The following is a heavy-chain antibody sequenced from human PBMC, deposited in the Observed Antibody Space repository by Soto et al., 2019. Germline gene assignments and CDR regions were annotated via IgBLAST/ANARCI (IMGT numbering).Heavy chain of an antibody. D-gene: IGHD2-15*01. CDR3: ARGRYCSGGSCLCFDY. CDR2: IWYDGSNK. V-gene: IGHV3-33*01. CDR1: GYTFSGYG. Sequence: GGSLRLSCEASGYTFSGYGMHWVRQAPGKGLEWVAGIWYDGSNKYYADSVKGRFTISRDNSKNTLYLQMNSLRAEDTAVYYRARGRYCSGGSCLCFDYWGQGTLVTVSS. J-gene: IGHJ4*02.